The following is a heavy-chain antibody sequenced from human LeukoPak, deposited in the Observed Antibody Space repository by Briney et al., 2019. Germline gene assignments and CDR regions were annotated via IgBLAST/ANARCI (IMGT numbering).Heavy chain of an antibody. CDR2: IYTSGST. D-gene: IGHD3-22*01. Sequence: SETLSLTCTVSGGSFSSYYWSWIRQPAGKGLEWIGRIYTSGSTNYNPSLKSRVTTSVDTSKNQFSLKLSSVTAADTAVYYCALGHYDSSGYSDAFDIWGQGTMVTVSS. J-gene: IGHJ3*02. CDR1: GGSFSSYY. V-gene: IGHV4-4*07. CDR3: ALGHYDSSGYSDAFDI.